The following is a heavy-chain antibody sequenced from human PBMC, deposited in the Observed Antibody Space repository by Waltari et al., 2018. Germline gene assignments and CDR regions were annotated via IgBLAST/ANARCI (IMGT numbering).Heavy chain of an antibody. D-gene: IGHD3-22*01. CDR1: GFTFSSYW. CDR3: AREGMYYYDSSGHPYYYYYYGMDV. J-gene: IGHJ6*02. Sequence: EVQLVESGGGLVQPGGSLRLSCAASGFTFSSYWMSWVRLAPGKGLEWVANIKQDGSEKYYVDSVKGRFTISRDNAKNSLYLQMNSLRAEDTAVYYCAREGMYYYDSSGHPYYYYYYGMDVWGQGTTVTVSS. V-gene: IGHV3-7*01. CDR2: IKQDGSEK.